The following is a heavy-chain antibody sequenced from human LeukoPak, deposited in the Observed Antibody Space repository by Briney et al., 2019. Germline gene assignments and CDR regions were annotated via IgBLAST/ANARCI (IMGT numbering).Heavy chain of an antibody. J-gene: IGHJ4*02. CDR2: INPDGSTT. V-gene: IGHV3-74*01. CDR3: ARNYASGFNY. CDR1: GFTFSSYW. D-gene: IGHD3-10*01. Sequence: GGSLRLSCAASGFTFSSYWMHWVRQAPGKGLVWVSRINPDGSTTSYADSVKGRFAISRDSAKNTLYLQMNSLRVEDAAFYHCARNYASGFNYWGQGTLVTVSS.